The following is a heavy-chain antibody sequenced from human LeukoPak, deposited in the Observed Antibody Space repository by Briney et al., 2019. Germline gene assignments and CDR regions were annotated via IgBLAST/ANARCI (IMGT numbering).Heavy chain of an antibody. Sequence: ASVKVSCKASGYTFTSYDINWVRQATGQGLEWMGWMNPNSGNTGYARKFQGRVTMTRNTSISTAYMELSSLRSEDTAVYYCARPDCSGGSCQGSYYYYYGMDVWGQGTTVTVSS. J-gene: IGHJ6*02. CDR1: GYTFTSYD. CDR2: MNPNSGNT. CDR3: ARPDCSGGSCQGSYYYYYGMDV. V-gene: IGHV1-8*01. D-gene: IGHD2-15*01.